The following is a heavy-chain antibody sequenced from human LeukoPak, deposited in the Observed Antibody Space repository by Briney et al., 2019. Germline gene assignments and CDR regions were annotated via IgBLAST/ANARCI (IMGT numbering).Heavy chain of an antibody. V-gene: IGHV3-33*01. Sequence: GGSLRLSSAASGFTFSNYGMHWVRQAPGKGLEWVAVIWYDGSNKYYADSAKGRFTISRDNSKNTLYLQMNSLRAEDTAVYYCARVRWELEPPDYWGQGTLVTVSS. CDR1: GFTFSNYG. CDR3: ARVRWELEPPDY. J-gene: IGHJ4*02. D-gene: IGHD1-26*01. CDR2: IWYDGSNK.